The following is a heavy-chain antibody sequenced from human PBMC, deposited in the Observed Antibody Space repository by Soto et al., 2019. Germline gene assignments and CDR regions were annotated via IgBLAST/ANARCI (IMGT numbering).Heavy chain of an antibody. J-gene: IGHJ6*02. CDR2: IIPIFGTA. CDR1: GGTFSSYA. CDR3: ASGKDTAMVTPYYYCMDV. V-gene: IGHV1-69*01. D-gene: IGHD5-18*01. Sequence: QVQLVQSGAEVKKPGSSVKVSCKASGGTFSSYAISWVRQAPGQGLEWMGGIIPIFGTANYAQKFQGRVTITADESTSTAYMELSSLRSEDTAVYYCASGKDTAMVTPYYYCMDVWGQGTTVTVSS.